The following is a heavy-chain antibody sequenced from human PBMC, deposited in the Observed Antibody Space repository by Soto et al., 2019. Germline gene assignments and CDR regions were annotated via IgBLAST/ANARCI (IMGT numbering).Heavy chain of an antibody. V-gene: IGHV3-53*01. J-gene: IGHJ2*01. CDR2: IYSGGST. CDR3: ARGDYRDYGWYFDL. Sequence: EVQLVESGGGLIQPGGSLRLSCAASGFTVTNKYMTWVRQAPGRGLEWVSVIYSGGSTSYADSVKGRFTISRDNSKNILYLQMNSLRAEDTAVYYCARGDYRDYGWYFDLWGRGTLVTVSS. CDR1: GFTVTNKY. D-gene: IGHD4-17*01.